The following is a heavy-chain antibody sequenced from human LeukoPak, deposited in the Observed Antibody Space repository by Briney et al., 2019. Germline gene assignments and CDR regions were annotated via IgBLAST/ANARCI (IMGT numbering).Heavy chain of an antibody. J-gene: IGHJ6*03. CDR2: IYYSGST. Sequence: PETLSLTCTVSGGSISSYYWSWIRQPPGKGLEWIGYIYYSGSTNYNPSLKSRVTISVDTSKNQFSLKLSSVTAADTAVYYCARVGPGSRYYYYYMDVWGKGTTVTVSS. V-gene: IGHV4-59*01. CDR1: GGSISSYY. CDR3: ARVGPGSRYYYYYMDV. D-gene: IGHD3-10*01.